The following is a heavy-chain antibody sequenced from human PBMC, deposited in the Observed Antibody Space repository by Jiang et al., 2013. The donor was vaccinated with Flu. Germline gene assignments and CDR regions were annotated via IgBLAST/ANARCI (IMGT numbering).Heavy chain of an antibody. CDR3: ARDLYYSSSWSGFDS. D-gene: IGHD6-6*01. CDR2: INTNTGYP. Sequence: QAPGQGLEWMGWINTNTGYPTYAQGFTGRFVFSLDTSVSTAYLQISSLNAEDTAVYYCARDLYYSSSWSGFDSWGQGTLVTVSS. V-gene: IGHV7-4-1*02. J-gene: IGHJ4*02.